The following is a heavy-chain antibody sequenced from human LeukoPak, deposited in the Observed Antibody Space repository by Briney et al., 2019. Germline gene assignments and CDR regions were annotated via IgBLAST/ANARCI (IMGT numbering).Heavy chain of an antibody. J-gene: IGHJ5*02. CDR2: MNPNGGNT. CDR1: GYTFTSYD. CDR3: ARGIPAAAGGNWFDP. Sequence: ASVKVSCKASGYTFTSYDINWVRQATGQGLEWMGWMNPNGGNTDYAQKFQGRVTMTSDTSISTAYMELSSLRSEDTAVYYCARGIPAAAGGNWFDPWGQGTLVTVSS. D-gene: IGHD6-25*01. V-gene: IGHV1-8*01.